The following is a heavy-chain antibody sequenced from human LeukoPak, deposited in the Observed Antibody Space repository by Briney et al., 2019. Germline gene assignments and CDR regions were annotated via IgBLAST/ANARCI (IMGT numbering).Heavy chain of an antibody. CDR2: ISSHGGYT. D-gene: IGHD1-20*01. CDR3: ARDFGSYNWNDVGGHAVDI. CDR1: GFTFSSYA. J-gene: IGHJ3*02. V-gene: IGHV3-64*01. Sequence: GGSLRLSCAASGFTFSSYAMHWVRQAPGKGLECVSSISSHGGYTYYANSVKGRFTISRDNSKNTLYLQMGSLRAEDMAVYYCARDFGSYNWNDVGGHAVDIWGQGTMVTVSS.